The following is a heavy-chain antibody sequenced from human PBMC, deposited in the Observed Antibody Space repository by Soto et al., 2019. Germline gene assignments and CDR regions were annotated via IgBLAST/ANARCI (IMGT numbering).Heavy chain of an antibody. V-gene: IGHV3-30*18. D-gene: IGHD5-12*01. Sequence: VGSLILYCAASGFTFSSYCMHWVLQAPGNGLECAAPISYDGSNKYYADSVKCRFTISRDNSKNTLYLQMNSLRAEETAVYYCAKDDTPQWHIVATDDSYYYGMDVWGQGTTVTVSS. J-gene: IGHJ6*01. CDR1: GFTFSSYC. CDR2: ISYDGSNK. CDR3: AKDDTPQWHIVATDDSYYYGMDV.